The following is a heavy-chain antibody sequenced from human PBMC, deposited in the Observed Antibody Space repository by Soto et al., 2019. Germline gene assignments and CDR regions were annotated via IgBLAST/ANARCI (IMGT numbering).Heavy chain of an antibody. CDR2: ISGSGGST. D-gene: IGHD6-13*01. V-gene: IGHV3-23*01. CDR3: AKAPRWYSSSWYGPIEYFQH. CDR1: GFTFSSYA. J-gene: IGHJ1*01. Sequence: GGSLRLSCAASGFTFSSYAMSWVRQAPGKGLEWVSAISGSGGSTYYADSVKGRFTISRDNSKNTLYLQMNSLRAEDTAVYYCAKAPRWYSSSWYGPIEYFQHWGQGTLVTVSS.